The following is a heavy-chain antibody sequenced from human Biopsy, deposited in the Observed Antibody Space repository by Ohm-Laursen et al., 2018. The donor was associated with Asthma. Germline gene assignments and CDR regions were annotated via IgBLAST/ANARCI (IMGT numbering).Heavy chain of an antibody. CDR1: GDSFSNYA. Sequence: SSVKVSCKASGDSFSNYAISWVRQAPGQGLEWMGGLIPVLGTPDHAQMFEGRVTITADESTSTAYMELSSLSSEDTAVYYWARGYSGSDRIVYFYSGLEVWGQGTTVTVSS. V-gene: IGHV1-69*01. D-gene: IGHD5-12*01. J-gene: IGHJ6*02. CDR2: LIPVLGTP. CDR3: ARGYSGSDRIVYFYSGLEV.